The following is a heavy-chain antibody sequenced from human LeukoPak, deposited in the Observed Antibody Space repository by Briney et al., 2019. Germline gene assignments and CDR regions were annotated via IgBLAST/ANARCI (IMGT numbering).Heavy chain of an antibody. J-gene: IGHJ4*02. D-gene: IGHD3-22*01. CDR1: GFIFSSYA. CDR2: ISYDGSNK. Sequence: GGSLRLSCAASGFIFSSYAMHWVRQAPGKGLEWLAVISYDGSNKYYADSVKGRFTISRDNSKNTLFLQMNSLRAEDTAVYFCARGGSSGYYSAYWGQGTLVTVSS. V-gene: IGHV3-30*14. CDR3: ARGGSSGYYSAY.